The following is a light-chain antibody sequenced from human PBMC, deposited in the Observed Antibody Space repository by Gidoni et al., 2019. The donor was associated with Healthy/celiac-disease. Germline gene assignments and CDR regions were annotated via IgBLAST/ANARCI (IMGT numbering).Light chain of an antibody. V-gene: IGKV1-39*01. J-gene: IGKJ4*01. CDR1: QSISSY. CDR2: AAS. CDR3: QQSYTTLT. Sequence: DIQRTQSPSSLSASVGDRVTITCRASQSISSYLNWYQQKPGKAPNLLIFAASSLQSGVPSRFSGSGSGTDFTLTISSLQPEDFSTYYCQQSYTTLTFGGGTKVEIK.